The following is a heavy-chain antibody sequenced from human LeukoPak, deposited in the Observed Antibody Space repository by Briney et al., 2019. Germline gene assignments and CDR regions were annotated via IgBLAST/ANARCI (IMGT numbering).Heavy chain of an antibody. CDR1: GGSFSGYY. Sequence: SETLSLTCAVYGGSFSGYYWSWIRQPPGKGLEWIGEINHSGSTNCNPSLKSRVTISVDTSKNQFSLKLSSVTAADTAVYYCARGGRLKVNWFDPWGQGTLVTVSS. CDR2: INHSGST. J-gene: IGHJ5*02. CDR3: ARGGRLKVNWFDP. V-gene: IGHV4-34*01.